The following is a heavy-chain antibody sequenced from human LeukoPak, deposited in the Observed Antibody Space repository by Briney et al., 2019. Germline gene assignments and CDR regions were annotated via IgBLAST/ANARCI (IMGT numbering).Heavy chain of an antibody. V-gene: IGHV4-4*02. CDR2: IFYTGSP. CDR1: GGSINNYKW. J-gene: IGHJ5*02. Sequence: PSETLSLTCAVSGGSINNYKWSSWLCQSPGKGLEWLGEIFYTGSPNYNPYFKSRITMSGDKSNNQFSLILTSVTVADTAVYYCARDGASYYDHWGQGILVTVTS. D-gene: IGHD3-10*01. CDR3: ARDGASYYDH.